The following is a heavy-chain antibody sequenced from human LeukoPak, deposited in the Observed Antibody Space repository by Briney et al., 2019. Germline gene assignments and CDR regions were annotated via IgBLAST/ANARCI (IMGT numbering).Heavy chain of an antibody. D-gene: IGHD3-10*01. J-gene: IGHJ4*02. Sequence: GGSLRLSCAASGFTFSSYEINWVRQAPGKGLEWVSYISSSGSTIYYADSVKGRFTISRDNAKNSLYLQMNSLRAEDTAVYYCAREASYYYILDYWGQGTLVTVSS. V-gene: IGHV3-48*03. CDR2: ISSSGSTI. CDR3: AREASYYYILDY. CDR1: GFTFSSYE.